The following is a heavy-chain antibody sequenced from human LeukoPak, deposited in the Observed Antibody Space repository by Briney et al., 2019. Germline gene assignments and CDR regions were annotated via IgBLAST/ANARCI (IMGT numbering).Heavy chain of an antibody. V-gene: IGHV4-34*01. J-gene: IGHJ4*02. CDR1: GGSFSGYY. D-gene: IGHD6-6*01. CDR2: INHSGST. Sequence: SETLSLTCAVYGGSFSGYYWSWIRQPPGKGLEWIGEINHSGSTNYNPSLKSRVTISVDTSKNQFSLKLSSVTAADTAVYYCARHLGRRIELAARFDYWGQGTLVTVSS. CDR3: ARHLGRRIELAARFDY.